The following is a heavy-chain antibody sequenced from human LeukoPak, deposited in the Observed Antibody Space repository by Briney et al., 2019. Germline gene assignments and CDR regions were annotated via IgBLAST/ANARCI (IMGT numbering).Heavy chain of an antibody. J-gene: IGHJ3*02. CDR2: INHSGST. CDR3: ARDHYYDSSGYSYRHRLTNAFDI. Sequence: SETLSLTCAVYGGSFSGYYWSWIRQPPGKGLEWIGEINHSGSTNYNPSLKSRVTISVDTSKNQFSLKLSSVTAADTAVYYCARDHYYDSSGYSYRHRLTNAFDIWGQGTMVTVSS. CDR1: GGSFSGYY. D-gene: IGHD3-22*01. V-gene: IGHV4-34*01.